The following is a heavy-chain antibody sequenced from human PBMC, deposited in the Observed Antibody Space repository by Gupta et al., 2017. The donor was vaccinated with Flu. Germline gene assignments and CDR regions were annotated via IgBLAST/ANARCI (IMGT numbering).Heavy chain of an antibody. CDR1: GFTFSVYE. J-gene: IGHJ4*02. Sequence: EVQLVESGGGLVQPGGSLRLSCVASGFTFSVYEMNWVRLAPGKGLEWVSYISRTSMTYYTDSVKGRFTISRDNAKNSVYLQMNSLKAEDTAFYYCARGHWDSWGQGTLVTVSS. V-gene: IGHV3-48*03. CDR3: ARGHWDS. CDR2: ISRTSMT.